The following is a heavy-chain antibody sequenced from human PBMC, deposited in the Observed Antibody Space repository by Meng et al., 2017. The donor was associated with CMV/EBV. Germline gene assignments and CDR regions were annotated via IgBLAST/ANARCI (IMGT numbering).Heavy chain of an antibody. CDR1: GFTFSSYA. CDR2: ISYDGSNK. V-gene: IGHV3-30*04. J-gene: IGHJ6*02. D-gene: IGHD6-19*01. Sequence: GGSLRLSCAASGFTFSSYAMHWVRQAPGKGLEWVAVISYDGSNKYYADSVKGRFTISRDNSKNTLCLQMNSLRAEDTAVYYCARDLAVAGSYYYYGMDVWGQGTTVTVSS. CDR3: ARDLAVAGSYYYYGMDV.